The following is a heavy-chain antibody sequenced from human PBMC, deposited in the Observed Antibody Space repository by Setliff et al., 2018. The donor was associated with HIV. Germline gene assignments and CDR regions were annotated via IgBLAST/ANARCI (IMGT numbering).Heavy chain of an antibody. Sequence: GASVKVSCKASGGTFSSYAISWVRQAPGQGLEWMGGIIPISGTVNYAQKFWGRVTITTDESTSTAYMELSRLRSDDTAVYYCARDYYDSSGYIFFPGLPDYWGQGTLVTVSS. V-gene: IGHV1-69*05. CDR2: IIPISGTV. CDR3: ARDYYDSSGYIFFPGLPDY. CDR1: GGTFSSYA. J-gene: IGHJ4*02. D-gene: IGHD3-22*01.